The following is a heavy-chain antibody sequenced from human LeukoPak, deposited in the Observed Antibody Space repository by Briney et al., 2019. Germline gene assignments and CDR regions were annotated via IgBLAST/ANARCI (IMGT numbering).Heavy chain of an antibody. CDR1: GFTFSSYW. J-gene: IGHJ4*02. CDR2: INSDGSSI. V-gene: IGHV3-74*01. D-gene: IGHD3-22*01. CDR3: ARANYYDSSGYPRYFDY. Sequence: PGGSLRLSCAASGFTFSSYWMHWVRQAPGKGLVWVSRINSDGSSISYADSVKGRFTISRDNAKNTLYLQMNSLRAEDTAVYYCARANYYDSSGYPRYFDYWGQGTLVTVSS.